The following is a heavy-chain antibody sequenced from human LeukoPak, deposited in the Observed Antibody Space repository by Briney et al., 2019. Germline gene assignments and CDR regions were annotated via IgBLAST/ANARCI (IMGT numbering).Heavy chain of an antibody. D-gene: IGHD3-3*01. CDR1: GFSFSDYA. Sequence: GGSLRLSCAASGFSFSDYAMTWVCQAPGKGLEWVSGISGGSGSTNYGDSVKGRFTISRDNSKNTVFLHLSGLRVEDTAVYYCAKGQEFLEWIYDYWGQGTLVTVSS. CDR3: AKGQEFLEWIYDY. J-gene: IGHJ4*02. V-gene: IGHV3-23*01. CDR2: ISGGSGST.